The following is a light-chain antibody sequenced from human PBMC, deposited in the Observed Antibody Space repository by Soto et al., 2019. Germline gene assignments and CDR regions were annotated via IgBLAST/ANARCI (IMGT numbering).Light chain of an antibody. V-gene: IGKV1-5*01. Sequence: DIQMTQSPPTLSASVGDRVTLTCRASQSMSTWLAWYQQKPGKAPKLLISDASSLQSGVPSRFSGSGSGTEFCRTISGLQPDDFASYYCQQYKSYPTFGQGTALEIK. J-gene: IGKJ2*01. CDR2: DAS. CDR3: QQYKSYPT. CDR1: QSMSTW.